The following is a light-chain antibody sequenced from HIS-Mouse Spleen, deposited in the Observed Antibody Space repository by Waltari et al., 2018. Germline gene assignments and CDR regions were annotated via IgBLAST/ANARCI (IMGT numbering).Light chain of an antibody. CDR3: QSADSSGTYPV. Sequence: SYELTQPPSVSVSPGQTARITCSGEALPTQYAYWYQQKPGQAPVLVIYKDSERPSGIPERFSGSSSGTTVTLTISGVQAEDEADYYCQSADSSGTYPVFGGGTKLTVL. V-gene: IGLV3-25*03. J-gene: IGLJ2*01. CDR2: KDS. CDR1: ALPTQY.